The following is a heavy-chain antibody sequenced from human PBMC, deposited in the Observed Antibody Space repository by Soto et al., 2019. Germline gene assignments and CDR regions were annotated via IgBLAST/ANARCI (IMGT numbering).Heavy chain of an antibody. CDR2: ISWNSDTI. CDR1: VFTFDDHA. D-gene: IGHD6-19*01. Sequence: GGSLRLSCAASVFTFDDHAMHWVRQAPGKGLEWVSGISWNSDTIIYADSVKGRFTISRDNAKNSLYLQMNSLRAEDTALYYCTKDTYISGWYYFDYWGQGTLVTVS. V-gene: IGHV3-9*01. CDR3: TKDTYISGWYYFDY. J-gene: IGHJ4*02.